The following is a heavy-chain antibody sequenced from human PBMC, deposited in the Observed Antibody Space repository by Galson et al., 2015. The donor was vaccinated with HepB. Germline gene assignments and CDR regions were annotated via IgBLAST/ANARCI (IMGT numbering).Heavy chain of an antibody. CDR3: ARGRFGLMDRFLDWSNLFDY. CDR2: ISSSGGYT. V-gene: IGHV3-23*01. Sequence: SLRLSCAASGFTFSSYAMSWVRQAPGKGLEWVSAISSSGGYTYYADSVKGRFTISRDNSKNSLYLQMNSLRAEDTAVYYCARGRFGLMDRFLDWSNLFDYWGQGTLVTVSS. CDR1: GFTFSSYA. J-gene: IGHJ4*02. D-gene: IGHD3/OR15-3a*01.